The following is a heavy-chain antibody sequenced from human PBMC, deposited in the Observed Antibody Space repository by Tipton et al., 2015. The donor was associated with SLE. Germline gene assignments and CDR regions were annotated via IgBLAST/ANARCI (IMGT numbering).Heavy chain of an antibody. J-gene: IGHJ6*02. CDR3: ARGINLGYCTGGSCYPAYGMDV. V-gene: IGHV4-59*11. D-gene: IGHD2-15*01. CDR1: GGSISSHY. CDR2: FSYSGTT. Sequence: TLSLTCTVSGGSISSHYWSWIRQPPGKGLEWIGYFSYSGTTNYNPSLKSRVTISVDTSKNQFSLKLSSVTAADTAVYYCARGINLGYCTGGSCYPAYGMDVWGQGTTVTVSS.